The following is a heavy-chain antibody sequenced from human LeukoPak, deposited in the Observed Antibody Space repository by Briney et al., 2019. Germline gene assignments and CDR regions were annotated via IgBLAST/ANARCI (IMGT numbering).Heavy chain of an antibody. J-gene: IGHJ3*01. D-gene: IGHD5-12*01. CDR1: GGSITTSDYY. CDR3: AKNLRGPPGAFDL. V-gene: IGHV4-39*01. CDR2: IYYSGTT. Sequence: PSQTLSLTCSVSGGSITTSDYYWGWIRQPPGKGLEWIGSIYYSGTTYYNPSLKSRVTMSLDTSKNQFSLKVTSVTAADTAVYYCAKNLRGPPGAFDLWGQGTMVTFSS.